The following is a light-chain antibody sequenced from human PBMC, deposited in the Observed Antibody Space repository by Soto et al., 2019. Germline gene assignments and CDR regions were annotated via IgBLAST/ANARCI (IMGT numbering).Light chain of an antibody. CDR2: DVS. CDR3: SSLTRSSSPYV. J-gene: IGLJ1*01. CDR1: SSDVGGYNY. Sequence: QFVLTQPASVSGSPGQSITISCTGTSSDVGGYNYVSWYQQYPGKAPKLMIYDVSNRPSGVSSRFSGSKSGNTASLTISGLQAEDEADYYCSSLTRSSSPYVFGTGTKVTVL. V-gene: IGLV2-14*03.